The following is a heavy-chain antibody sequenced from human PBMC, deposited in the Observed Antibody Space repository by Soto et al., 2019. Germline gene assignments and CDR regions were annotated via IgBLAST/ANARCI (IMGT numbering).Heavy chain of an antibody. V-gene: IGHV3-7*05. J-gene: IGHJ6*02. CDR1: GFTFSSYW. CDR3: ARDDCSSTSCYRRYYYYGMDV. Sequence: GGSLRLSCAASGFTFSSYWMSWVRQAPGKGLEWVANIKQDGSEKYYVDSVKGRFTISRDNAKNSLYLQMNSLRAEDTAVYYCARDDCSSTSCYRRYYYYGMDVWGQGTTVTVSS. CDR2: IKQDGSEK. D-gene: IGHD2-2*01.